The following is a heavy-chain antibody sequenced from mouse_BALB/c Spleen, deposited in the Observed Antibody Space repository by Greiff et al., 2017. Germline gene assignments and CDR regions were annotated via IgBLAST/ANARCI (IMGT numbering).Heavy chain of an antibody. CDR3: ARDYGNSYYFDY. Sequence: EVKLMESGGGLVKPGGSLKLSCAASGFTFSSYAMSWVRQTPEKRLEWVASISSGGSTYYPDSVKGRFTISRDNARNILYLQMSSLRSEDTAMYYCARDYGNSYYFDYWGQGTTLTVSS. CDR1: GFTFSSYA. D-gene: IGHD2-1*01. V-gene: IGHV5-6-5*01. CDR2: ISSGGST. J-gene: IGHJ2*01.